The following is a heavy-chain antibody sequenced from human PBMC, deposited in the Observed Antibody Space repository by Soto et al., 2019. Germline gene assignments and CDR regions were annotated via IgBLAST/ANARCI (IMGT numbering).Heavy chain of an antibody. CDR3: AKNRAQTLYGSGSYYNGYNWFDP. V-gene: IGHV3-23*01. Sequence: GGSLRLSCAASGFTFSSYAMSWVRQAPGKGLEWVSAISGSGGSTYYADSVKGRFTISRDNSKNTLYLQMNSLRAEDTAVYYCAKNRAQTLYGSGSYYNGYNWFDPWGQGTLVTVSS. D-gene: IGHD3-10*01. J-gene: IGHJ5*02. CDR2: ISGSGGST. CDR1: GFTFSSYA.